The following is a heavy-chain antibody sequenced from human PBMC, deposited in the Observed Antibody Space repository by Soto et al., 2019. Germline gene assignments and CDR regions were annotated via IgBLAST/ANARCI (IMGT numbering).Heavy chain of an antibody. CDR1: EYNFISYW. J-gene: IGHJ6*02. CDR2: IYPGDSDT. CDR3: AGVSDSSYGMEV. D-gene: IGHD2-8*01. V-gene: IGHV5-51*01. Sequence: PVVLIKVPSNGFEYNFISYWIRRIIQINGKGLEWMGIIYPGDSDTRYSPSFQGQVTISADKSISTAYLQWSSLKASDIAMYYCAGVSDSSYGMEVWGQGTTDT.